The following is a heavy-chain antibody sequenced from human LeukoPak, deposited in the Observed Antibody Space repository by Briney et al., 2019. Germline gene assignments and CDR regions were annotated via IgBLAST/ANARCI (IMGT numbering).Heavy chain of an antibody. J-gene: IGHJ4*02. D-gene: IGHD3-10*01. Sequence: ASVKVSCKASGYTFTSYGISWVRQAPGQVLEWMGWISAYNGNTNYAQKLQGRVTMTTDTSTSTAYMELRSLRSDDTAVYYCARSSDYYGSGSYRAGYWGQGTLVTVSS. CDR1: GYTFTSYG. CDR3: ARSSDYYGSGSYRAGY. V-gene: IGHV1-18*01. CDR2: ISAYNGNT.